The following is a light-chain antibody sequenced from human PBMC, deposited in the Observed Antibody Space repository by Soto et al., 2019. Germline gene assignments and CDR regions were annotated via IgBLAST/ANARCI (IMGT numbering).Light chain of an antibody. Sequence: QSVLTQPASVSGSPGQSITISCTGTSSDVGAYDFVSWYQHYPGKAPKLVTFDVTHRPPGISDRFSGSKSANTASLTISGLQAEDGAFYYCSSYTTRSTLVFGGGTQLTVL. J-gene: IGLJ2*01. V-gene: IGLV2-14*01. CDR3: SSYTTRSTLV. CDR1: SSDVGAYDF. CDR2: DVT.